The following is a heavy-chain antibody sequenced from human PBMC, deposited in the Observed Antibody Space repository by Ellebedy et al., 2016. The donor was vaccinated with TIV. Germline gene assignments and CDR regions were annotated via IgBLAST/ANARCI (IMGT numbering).Heavy chain of an antibody. V-gene: IGHV3-30*03. J-gene: IGHJ4*02. CDR3: ASSRYHYYVGNTIFAY. CDR1: GFTFSSYS. CDR2: LSYDGSNE. Sequence: PGGSLRLSCAASGFTFSSYSMHWVRQAPGKGLEWVAALSYDGSNEYYGDSVKGRFTISRDSSKKTLYLQMNSLRAEDTAVYYCASSRYHYYVGNTIFAYWGQGTLVTVSS. D-gene: IGHD3-10*01.